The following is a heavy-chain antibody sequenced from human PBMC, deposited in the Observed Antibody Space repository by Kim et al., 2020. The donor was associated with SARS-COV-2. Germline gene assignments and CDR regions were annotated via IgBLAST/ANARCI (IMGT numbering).Heavy chain of an antibody. CDR1: GGSISSGGYY. CDR3: ARDHLTIPVPLGYDYYYGMDV. D-gene: IGHD3-3*01. V-gene: IGHV4-31*03. J-gene: IGHJ6*02. Sequence: SETLSLTCTVSGGSISSGGYYWSWIRQHPGKGLEWIGYIYYSGSTYYNPSLKSRVTISVDTSKNQFSLKLSSVTAADTAVYYCARDHLTIPVPLGYDYYYGMDVWRQGTTVTVSS. CDR2: IYYSGST.